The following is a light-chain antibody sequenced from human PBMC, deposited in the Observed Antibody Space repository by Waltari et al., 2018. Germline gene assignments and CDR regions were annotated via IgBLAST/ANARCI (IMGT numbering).Light chain of an antibody. Sequence: DIQMTQSPSSLSASVGDRVTITCRASQSIRSNLNWYQHKPGKAPKLLIYAASSLQSGVPSRFSGSGSGTDSILTISSLKAEDFATNSCQRTYIPPPYTFGQGTKVEIK. CDR3: QRTYIPPPYT. J-gene: IGKJ2*01. CDR2: AAS. V-gene: IGKV1-39*01. CDR1: QSIRSN.